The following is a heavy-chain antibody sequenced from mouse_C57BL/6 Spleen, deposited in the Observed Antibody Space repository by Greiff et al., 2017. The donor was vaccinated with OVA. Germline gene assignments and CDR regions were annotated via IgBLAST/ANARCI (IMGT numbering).Heavy chain of an antibody. CDR1: GFTFSSYA. CDR3: ARGGYDAYYFDY. J-gene: IGHJ2*01. D-gene: IGHD2-2*01. Sequence: EVQLQESGGGLVKPGGSLKLSRAASGFTFSSYAMSWVRQTPEKRLEWVATISDGGSYTYYPDNVKGRFTISRDNAKNNLYLQMSHLKSEDTAMYYCARGGYDAYYFDYWGQGTTLTVSS. V-gene: IGHV5-4*01. CDR2: ISDGGSYT.